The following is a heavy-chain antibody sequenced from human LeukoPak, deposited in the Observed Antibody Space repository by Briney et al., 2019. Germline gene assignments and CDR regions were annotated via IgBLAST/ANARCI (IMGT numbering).Heavy chain of an antibody. CDR2: IYYSGNT. Sequence: PSETLSLTCTVSGGSISSHYWSWIRQSPGKGLEWIGYIYYSGNTNYNPSLKSRVTISVDTSKNQFSLKLSSVSAADTAVYYCAIPSIAARPFDYWGQGTLVTVSS. CDR1: GGSISSHY. J-gene: IGHJ4*02. V-gene: IGHV4-59*11. D-gene: IGHD6-6*01. CDR3: AIPSIAARPFDY.